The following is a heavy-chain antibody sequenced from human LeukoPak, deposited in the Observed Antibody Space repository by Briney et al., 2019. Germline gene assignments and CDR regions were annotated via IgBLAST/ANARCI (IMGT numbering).Heavy chain of an antibody. CDR1: GYTFTSYG. V-gene: IGHV1-18*01. Sequence: ASVKVSCKASGYTFTSYGISWVRQAPGQGLEWMGWISAYNGNTNYAQKPQGRVTMTTDTSTSTAYMELRSLRSDDTAVYYCARGVDTAMVDYYYYYGMDVWGQGTTVTVSS. J-gene: IGHJ6*02. D-gene: IGHD5-18*01. CDR2: ISAYNGNT. CDR3: ARGVDTAMVDYYYYYGMDV.